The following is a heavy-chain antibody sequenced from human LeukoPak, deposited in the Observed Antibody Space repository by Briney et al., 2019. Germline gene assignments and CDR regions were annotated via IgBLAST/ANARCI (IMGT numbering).Heavy chain of an antibody. CDR2: IYHSGRT. CDR1: GYSISSGYY. V-gene: IGHV4-38-2*02. CDR3: ARTTEGGYTYGYFYYYYMDV. J-gene: IGHJ6*03. D-gene: IGHD5-18*01. Sequence: PSETLSLTCTVSGYSISSGYYWGWIRPPPGKGLEWIGSIYHSGRTYYNPSLKSRVTISVDTSKNQFSLKLSSVTAADTAVYYCARTTEGGYTYGYFYYYYMDVWGKGTTVTISS.